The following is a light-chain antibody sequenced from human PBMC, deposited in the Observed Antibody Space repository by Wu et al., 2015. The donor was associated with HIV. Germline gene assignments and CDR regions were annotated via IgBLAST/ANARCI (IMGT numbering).Light chain of an antibody. Sequence: PRGRRTLSCRASQSITSRNLAWYQQTPGQPPRLLIYDASSRATGIPDRFSGSGSGTDFTLTVSRLEPEDFAIYYCQHYGSSQWTFGQGTKVEIK. V-gene: IGKV3-20*01. J-gene: IGKJ1*01. CDR2: DAS. CDR3: QHYGSSQWT. CDR1: QSITSRN.